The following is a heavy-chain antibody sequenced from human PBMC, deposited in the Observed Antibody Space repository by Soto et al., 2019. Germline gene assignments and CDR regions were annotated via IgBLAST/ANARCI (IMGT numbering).Heavy chain of an antibody. CDR1: GGSISSYY. CDR2: IYYSGST. CDR3: ARYLGYSYGGLGNWFDP. J-gene: IGHJ5*01. Sequence: PSETLSLTCTVSGGSISSYYWSWIRQPPGKGLEWIGYIYYSGSTNYNPSLKSRVTISVDTSKNQFSLKLSSVTAADTAVYYCARYLGYSYGGLGNWFDPWGQGTLVTVSS. D-gene: IGHD5-18*01. V-gene: IGHV4-59*01.